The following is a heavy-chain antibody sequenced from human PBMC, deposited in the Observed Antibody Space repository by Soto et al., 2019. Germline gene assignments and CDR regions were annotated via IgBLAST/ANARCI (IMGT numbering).Heavy chain of an antibody. D-gene: IGHD5-12*01. Sequence: QVQLVQSGAEVKKPGSSVKVSCKASGGTFSSYAISWVRQAPGQGLEWMGGIIPIFGTANYAQKFQGRVTITADESTSTAYMELSSLRSEDTAVYYCATHPMATSTYYYGMDGWGQGTTVTDSS. V-gene: IGHV1-69*12. J-gene: IGHJ6*02. CDR3: ATHPMATSTYYYGMDG. CDR1: GGTFSSYA. CDR2: IIPIFGTA.